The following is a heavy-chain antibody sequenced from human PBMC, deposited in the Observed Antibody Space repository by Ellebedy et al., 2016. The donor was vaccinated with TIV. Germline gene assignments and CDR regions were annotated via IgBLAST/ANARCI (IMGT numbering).Heavy chain of an antibody. J-gene: IGHJ4*02. CDR1: GASVSSSSYY. Sequence: MPSETLSLTCTVSGASVSSSSYYWSWIRQPPGKGLEWIGYIYYSGSTNYSPSLKSRVAISLDTSKNQFSLKLTSVTDADTAVYHCARGGASSKYFDYWGLGTLVTVSS. CDR2: IYYSGST. V-gene: IGHV4-61*01. CDR3: ARGGASSKYFDY.